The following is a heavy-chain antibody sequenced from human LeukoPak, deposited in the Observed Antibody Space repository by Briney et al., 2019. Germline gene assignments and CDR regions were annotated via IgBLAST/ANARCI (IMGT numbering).Heavy chain of an antibody. CDR2: ISGSGDST. CDR1: GFTFSSYA. J-gene: IGHJ4*02. CDR3: AKGNDYSGSFDY. V-gene: IGHV3-23*01. Sequence: GGSLRLSCEASGFTFSSYAMSWVRQAPGKGLEWVSAISGSGDSTYYADSVKGRFTISRDNSKNTLYLQMNSLRAEDTAVYYCAKGNDYSGSFDYWGQGTLVTVSS. D-gene: IGHD4-11*01.